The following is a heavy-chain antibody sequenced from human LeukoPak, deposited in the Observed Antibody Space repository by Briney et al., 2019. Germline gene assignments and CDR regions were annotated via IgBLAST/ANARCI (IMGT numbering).Heavy chain of an antibody. Sequence: GGSLRLSCAASGFTFNSYAMNWVRQAPGQGLEWVALVSSSGDTKYYAESVKGRFTISRDSPNNTLYLQMNSLRAEDTAIYFCVKGGSSWSRFDYWGQGTLVTVSS. CDR2: VSSSGDTK. J-gene: IGHJ4*02. V-gene: IGHV3-23*01. D-gene: IGHD6-13*01. CDR3: VKGGSSWSRFDY. CDR1: GFTFNSYA.